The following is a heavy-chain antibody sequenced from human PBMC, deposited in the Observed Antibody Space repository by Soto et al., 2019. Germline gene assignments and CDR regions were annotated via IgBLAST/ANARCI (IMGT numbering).Heavy chain of an antibody. J-gene: IGHJ5*02. D-gene: IGHD1-7*01. CDR2: IYYSGST. CDR3: ARVSPGTTYSWFDP. V-gene: IGHV4-59*01. CDR1: GGSISSYY. Sequence: SETLSLTCTVSGGSISSYYWSWIRQPPGKGLEWIGYIYYSGSTNYNPSLKSRVTISVDTSKNQFSLKLSSVTAADTAVYYCARVSPGTTYSWFDPWGQGTLVTVSS.